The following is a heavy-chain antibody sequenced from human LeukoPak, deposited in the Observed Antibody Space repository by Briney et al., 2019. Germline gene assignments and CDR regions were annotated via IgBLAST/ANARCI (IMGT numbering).Heavy chain of an antibody. J-gene: IGHJ4*02. V-gene: IGHV4-39*01. CDR2: MYYSGST. CDR3: AKTVTAIAPWYFDY. Sequence: SETLSLTCTVSGGSISSSSYYWGWIRQPPGKGLEWIGSMYYSGSTYYSPSLKSRATMSVDTSKNQFSLKLSSVTAADTAVYYCAKTVTAIAPWYFDYWSQGTLVTVSS. D-gene: IGHD2-21*02. CDR1: GGSISSSSYY.